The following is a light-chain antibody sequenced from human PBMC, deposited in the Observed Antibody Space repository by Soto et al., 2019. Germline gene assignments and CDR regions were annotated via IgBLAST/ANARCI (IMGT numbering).Light chain of an antibody. J-gene: IGLJ1*01. CDR1: SSDVGAYDF. V-gene: IGLV2-14*01. CDR2: DVS. Sequence: QSVPTQPASVSGSPGQSITISCTGTSSDVGAYDFVSWYQQHPDKAPKLMIYDVSNRPSGVSDRFSGSKSGNTASLTISGLLAEDEAHYYCTSYTSSNTLYVFGTGTKLTVL. CDR3: TSYTSSNTLYV.